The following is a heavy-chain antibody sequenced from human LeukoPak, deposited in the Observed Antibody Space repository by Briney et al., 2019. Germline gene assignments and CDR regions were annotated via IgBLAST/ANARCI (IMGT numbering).Heavy chain of an antibody. Sequence: ASVKVSCKASGYTFTSYGISWVRQAAGQGLEWMGWMNPNSGNTGYAQKFQGRVTITRNTSISTAYMELSSLRSEDTVVYYCARRGRFWSGYHNWFDPWGQGTLVTVSS. CDR1: GYTFTSYG. CDR3: ARRGRFWSGYHNWFDP. V-gene: IGHV1-8*03. J-gene: IGHJ5*02. D-gene: IGHD3-3*01. CDR2: MNPNSGNT.